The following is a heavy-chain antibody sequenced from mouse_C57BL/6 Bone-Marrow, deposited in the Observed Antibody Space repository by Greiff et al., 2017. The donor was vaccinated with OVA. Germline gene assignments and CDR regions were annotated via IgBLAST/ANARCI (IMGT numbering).Heavy chain of an antibody. CDR3: ARGDYGSSYWYFDV. D-gene: IGHD1-1*01. CDR1: GYAFTNYL. V-gene: IGHV1-54*01. J-gene: IGHJ1*03. Sequence: QVQLQQSGAELVRPGTSVKVSCKASGYAFTNYLIAWVKQRPGQGLEWIGVINPGSGGTNYNEKFKGKATLTADKSSSTAYMQLSSLTSEDSAVYFCARGDYGSSYWYFDVWGTGTTVTVSS. CDR2: INPGSGGT.